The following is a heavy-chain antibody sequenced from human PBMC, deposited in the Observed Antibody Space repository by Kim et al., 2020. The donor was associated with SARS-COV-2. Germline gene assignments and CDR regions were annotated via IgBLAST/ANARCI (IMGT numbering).Heavy chain of an antibody. J-gene: IGHJ5*02. V-gene: IGHV3-21*06. CDR1: GFSFSDYS. CDR3: ARGAPQYSSSWEGA. D-gene: IGHD6-13*01. Sequence: GGSLRLSCAASGFSFSDYSMNWVRQAPGKGLEWVSSISSSSTYIYYADSIKGRFTISRDNAKNSLYLQMNSLRAEDTAVYYCARGAPQYSSSWEGAWGQG. CDR2: ISSSSTYI.